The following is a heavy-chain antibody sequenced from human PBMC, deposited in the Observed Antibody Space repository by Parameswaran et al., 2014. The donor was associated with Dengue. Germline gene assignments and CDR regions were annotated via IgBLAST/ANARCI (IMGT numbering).Heavy chain of an antibody. Sequence: SWVRQAPGQGLEWMGGIIPIFGTANYAQKFQGRVTITADESTSTAYMELSSLRSEDTAVYYCARARHIVVVVAATPLDYYYGMDVWGQGTTVTVSS. D-gene: IGHD2-15*01. CDR3: ARARHIVVVVAATPLDYYYGMDV. V-gene: IGHV1-69*01. J-gene: IGHJ6*02. CDR2: IIPIFGTA.